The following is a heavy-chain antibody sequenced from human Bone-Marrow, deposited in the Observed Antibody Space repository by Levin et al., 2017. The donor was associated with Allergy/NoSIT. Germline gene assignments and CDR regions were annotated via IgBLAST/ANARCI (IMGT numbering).Heavy chain of an antibody. J-gene: IGHJ4*02. CDR1: GASVSSDTYY. Sequence: GSLRLSCTVSGASVSSDTYYWSWIRQPPGKGLEWIGYISSRGSTYYSPSLRTRVTISVHTSMNQFSLNLSSVTAADTAVYYCARDDYSDFTGWVWGQGSLVTVSS. CDR2: ISSRGST. V-gene: IGHV4-61*01. CDR3: ARDDYSDFTGWV. D-gene: IGHD3-9*01.